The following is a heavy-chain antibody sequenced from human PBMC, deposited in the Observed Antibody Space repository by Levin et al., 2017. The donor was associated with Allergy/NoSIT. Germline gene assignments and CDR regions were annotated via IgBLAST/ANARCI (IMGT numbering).Heavy chain of an antibody. CDR3: ARDWARWWGYFDY. J-gene: IGHJ4*02. CDR1: GFTFSSYG. Sequence: GGSLRLSCAASGFTFSSYGMHWVRQAPGKGLEWVAVIWYDGSNKYYADSVKGRFTISRDNSKNTLYLQMNSLRAEDTAVYYCARDWARWWGYFDYWGQGTLVTVSS. D-gene: IGHD2-15*01. CDR2: IWYDGSNK. V-gene: IGHV3-33*01.